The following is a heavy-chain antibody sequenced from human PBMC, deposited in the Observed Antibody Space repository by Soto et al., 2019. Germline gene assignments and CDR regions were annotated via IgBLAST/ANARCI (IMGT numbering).Heavy chain of an antibody. D-gene: IGHD2-15*01. CDR2: IIPIFGTA. Sequence: SVKVSCKASGGTFSSYAISWVRQAPGQGLEWMGGIIPIFGTANYAQKFQGRVTITADESTSTAYMELSSLRSEDTAVYYCARGYDCSGGSCYSGSDYWGQGTLVTVS. V-gene: IGHV1-69*13. J-gene: IGHJ4*02. CDR1: GGTFSSYA. CDR3: ARGYDCSGGSCYSGSDY.